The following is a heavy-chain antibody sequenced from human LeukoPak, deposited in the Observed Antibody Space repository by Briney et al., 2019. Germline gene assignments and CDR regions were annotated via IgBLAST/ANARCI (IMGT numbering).Heavy chain of an antibody. J-gene: IGHJ4*02. CDR2: IYYSGSS. CDR3: ARHAGSSWYRRFDY. V-gene: IGHV4-39*01. CDR1: GGSISSSSYC. D-gene: IGHD6-13*01. Sequence: SETLSLTCTVPGGSISSSSYCWGWIRQSPGKGLEWIGNIYYSGSSSYNPSLKSRVTISVDTSKNQFSLKLSSVTAADTAVYYCARHAGSSWYRRFDYWGQGTLVTVSS.